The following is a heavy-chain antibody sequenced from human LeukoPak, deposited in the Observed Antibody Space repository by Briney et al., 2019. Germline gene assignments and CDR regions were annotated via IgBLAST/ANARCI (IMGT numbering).Heavy chain of an antibody. CDR2: IYSGGST. CDR3: ARDGSAASDY. Sequence: GGSLRLSCAASGFTVSSNFMSWVRQAPGKGLEWVSVIYSGGSTYYADSVKGRFTISRDNAKNSLYLQMNTLRAEDTAVYYCARDGSAASDYWGQGTLVTVSS. CDR1: GFTVSSNF. D-gene: IGHD6-13*01. J-gene: IGHJ4*02. V-gene: IGHV3-53*01.